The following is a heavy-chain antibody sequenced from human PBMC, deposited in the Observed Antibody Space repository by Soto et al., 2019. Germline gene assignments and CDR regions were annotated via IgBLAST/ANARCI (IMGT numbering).Heavy chain of an antibody. V-gene: IGHV4-31*03. CDR2: TYYSGYT. CDR1: GGSIRSGGYY. J-gene: IGHJ4*02. CDR3: ARVLSTAAVDY. D-gene: IGHD6-13*01. Sequence: SETLSLTCTVSGGSIRSGGYYWTWIRQHPGKGLEWIGYTYYSGYTNYNPSLKSRVTISVDASKNQFSVKLSSVTAADTAVYYCARVLSTAAVDYWGQGTLVTVSS.